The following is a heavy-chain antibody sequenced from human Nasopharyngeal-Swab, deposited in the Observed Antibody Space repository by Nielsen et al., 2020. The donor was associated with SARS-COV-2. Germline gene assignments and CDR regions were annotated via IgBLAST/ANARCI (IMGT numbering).Heavy chain of an antibody. CDR3: ARVTGSGYITNHFDY. J-gene: IGHJ4*02. Sequence: GGSLRLSCAASGFTFSDYYMSWMRQAPGKGLEWVSYISSSYGYTNYADSVKGRFTISRDNAKNSLFLQMNTLTAEDTAVYYCARVTGSGYITNHFDYWGQGMLVTVSS. CDR2: ISSSYGYT. CDR1: GFTFSDYY. V-gene: IGHV3-11*05. D-gene: IGHD5-18*01.